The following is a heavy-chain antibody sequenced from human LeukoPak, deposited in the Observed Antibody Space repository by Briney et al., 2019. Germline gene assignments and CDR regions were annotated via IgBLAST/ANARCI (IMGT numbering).Heavy chain of an antibody. CDR2: VHHSGST. J-gene: IGHJ5*02. V-gene: IGHV4-39*02. CDR3: ARRSTVAGSGRFDP. CDR1: GASIRSSTYY. D-gene: IGHD6-19*01. Sequence: SETLSLTCIVSGASIRSSTYYWGWIRQSPGEGLEWIASVHHSGSTYDNPSLKSRVTISVDTSKNHFSLKLTSVSAADTAVYYCARRSTVAGSGRFDPWGPGTLFTVS.